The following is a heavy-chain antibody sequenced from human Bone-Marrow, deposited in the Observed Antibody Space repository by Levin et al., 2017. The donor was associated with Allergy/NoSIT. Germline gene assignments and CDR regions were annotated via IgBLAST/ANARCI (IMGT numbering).Heavy chain of an antibody. CDR1: GFTFSAHY. CDR2: ISSSGDTI. Sequence: GESLKISCAASGFTFSAHYMTWFRQAPGKGLEYISYISSSGDTIYYADSVKGRFTISRDNAKNSLFLQMNSLRAGDTAVYYCAREGPYSTFDYWGQVTPVTVSS. V-gene: IGHV3-11*01. CDR3: AREGPYSTFDY. D-gene: IGHD6-13*01. J-gene: IGHJ4*02.